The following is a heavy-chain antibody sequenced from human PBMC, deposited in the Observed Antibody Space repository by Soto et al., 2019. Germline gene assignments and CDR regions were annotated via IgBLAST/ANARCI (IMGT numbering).Heavy chain of an antibody. CDR1: GYTFTSYD. V-gene: IGHV1-8*01. CDR2: MNPNSGNT. Sequence: QVQLVQAGAEVKKPGASVNVSCKASGYTFTSYDINWVRQATGQGLEWMGWMNPNSGNTGYAQKFQGRVTMTRNTSMSTAYMELSSLRSEDTAVYYCARERSAGKGWFGTWGQGTLVIVSS. J-gene: IGHJ5*02. D-gene: IGHD6-13*01. CDR3: ARERSAGKGWFGT.